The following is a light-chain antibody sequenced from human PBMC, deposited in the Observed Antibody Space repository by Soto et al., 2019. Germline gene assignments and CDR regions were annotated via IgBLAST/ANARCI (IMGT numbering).Light chain of an antibody. V-gene: IGLV2-14*01. Sequence: QSALTQPASVSGSPGQSITISCTGTSSDVGGYNYVSWYQQHPGKAPKLMIYEVSNRPSGVSNRFSGSKSGNTASLTISRLQAEDEADYYCSSYTISSTPLYVFGTGTKLTVL. CDR1: SSDVGGYNY. CDR3: SSYTISSTPLYV. J-gene: IGLJ1*01. CDR2: EVS.